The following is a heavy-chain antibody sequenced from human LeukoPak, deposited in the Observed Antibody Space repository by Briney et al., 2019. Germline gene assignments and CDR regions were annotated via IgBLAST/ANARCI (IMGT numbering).Heavy chain of an antibody. Sequence: GASVKVSCKASGGTFSSYAISWVRQAPRQGLEWMGRIIPILGIANYAQKFQGRVTITADKSTSTAYMELSSLRSEDTAVYYCARVANGDAFDIWGQGTMVTVSS. V-gene: IGHV1-69*04. CDR2: IIPILGIA. CDR1: GGTFSSYA. J-gene: IGHJ3*02. D-gene: IGHD2-8*01. CDR3: ARVANGDAFDI.